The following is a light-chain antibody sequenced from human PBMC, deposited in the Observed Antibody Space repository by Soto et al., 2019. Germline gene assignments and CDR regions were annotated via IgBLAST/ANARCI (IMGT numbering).Light chain of an antibody. CDR3: QSYDTRLRWV. J-gene: IGLJ2*01. V-gene: IGLV1-40*01. CDR1: SSNFGANFD. CDR2: GDT. Sequence: QAVVMQPPSVSGAPGQRVTISCTGSSSNFGANFDVQWYQQFPGTAPKLFIYGDTIRPSGVPDRFSGSKSGTSASLAITGLQAEDEADYYCQSYDTRLRWVFGGGTKLTVL.